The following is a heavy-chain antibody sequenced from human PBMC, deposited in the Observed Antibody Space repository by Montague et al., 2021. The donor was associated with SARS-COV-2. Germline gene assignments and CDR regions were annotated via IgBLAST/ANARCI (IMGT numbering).Heavy chain of an antibody. CDR3: ARGSRQWLVRPPHYYYFDY. J-gene: IGHJ4*02. CDR1: GGSFSGYY. D-gene: IGHD6-19*01. V-gene: IGHV4-34*01. Sequence: SETLSLTCAVYGGSFSGYYWSWIRQPPGKGLEWIGEINHSGSTNYNPSLKSRDTISVDTSKDQFSLKLSSVTAADTAVYYCARGSRQWLVRPPHYYYFDYWGQGTLVTVSS. CDR2: INHSGST.